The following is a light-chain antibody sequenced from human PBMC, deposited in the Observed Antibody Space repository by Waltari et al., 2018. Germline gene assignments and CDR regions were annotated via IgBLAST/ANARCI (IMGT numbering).Light chain of an antibody. CDR2: GAS. CDR1: QSVANY. CDR3: QRYSNSPLT. J-gene: IGKJ4*01. V-gene: IGKV3-11*01. Sequence: VILTQSQATLSLSPGERATLSCRASQSVANYLAWYQQKPGQAPRLLIYGASSRATGIPDRFSGNGSGTEFTLTISSLEPEDFAVYFCQRYSNSPLTFGGGTKVEIK.